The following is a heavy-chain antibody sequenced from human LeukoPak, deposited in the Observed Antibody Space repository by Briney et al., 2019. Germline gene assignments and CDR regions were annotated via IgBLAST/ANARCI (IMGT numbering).Heavy chain of an antibody. CDR3: ARHYSGSYYGAFDI. CDR1: GYTFTGYY. J-gene: IGHJ3*02. CDR2: INPNSGGT. D-gene: IGHD1-26*01. Sequence: ASVKVSCKASGYTFTGYYMHWVRQAPGQGLEWMGWINPNSGGTNYAQKFQGRVTMTRDTSISTAYMELSRLRSDDTAVYYCARHYSGSYYGAFDIWGQGTMVTVSS. V-gene: IGHV1-2*02.